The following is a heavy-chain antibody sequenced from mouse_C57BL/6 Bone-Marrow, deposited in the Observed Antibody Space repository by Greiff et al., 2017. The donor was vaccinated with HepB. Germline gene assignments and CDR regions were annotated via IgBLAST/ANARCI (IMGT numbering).Heavy chain of an antibody. CDR2: INPNNGGT. CDR3: ARGGTGTYY. D-gene: IGHD4-1*01. CDR1: GYTFTDYN. Sequence: EVKVVESGPELVKPGASVKMSCKASGYTFTDYNMHWVKQSHGKSLEWIGYINPNNGGTSYNQKFKGKATLTVNKSSSTAYMELRSLTSEDSAVYYCARGGTGTYYWGQGTTLTVSS. V-gene: IGHV1-22*01. J-gene: IGHJ2*01.